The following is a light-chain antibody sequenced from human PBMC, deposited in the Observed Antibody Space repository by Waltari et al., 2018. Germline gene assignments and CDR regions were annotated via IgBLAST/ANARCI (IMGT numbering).Light chain of an antibody. Sequence: HSALTQPPSVSATPGQKVTISCSGSSSNICNNYFPWYQQPPRTAPKLLIYKKYKRPSGIPDRFSGSKSGTSATLAITGLQTGDEADYYFGTWDSTLNAGVFGGGTKLTVL. CDR2: KKY. CDR1: SSNICNNY. V-gene: IGLV1-51*02. CDR3: GTWDSTLNAGV. J-gene: IGLJ3*02.